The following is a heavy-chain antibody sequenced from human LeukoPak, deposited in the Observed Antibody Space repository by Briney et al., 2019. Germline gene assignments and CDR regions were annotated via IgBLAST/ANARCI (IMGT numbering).Heavy chain of an antibody. CDR1: GYTPTSYG. CDR2: ISAYNGNT. Sequence: GASVKVSCKASGYTPTSYGISWVRQAPGQGLEWMGWISAYNGNTNYVQKLQGRVTMTTDTSTSTAYMELRSLRSDDTAVYYCARVAPPPYYYGMDVWGQGTTVTVSS. CDR3: ARVAPPPYYYGMDV. D-gene: IGHD2-15*01. V-gene: IGHV1-18*01. J-gene: IGHJ6*02.